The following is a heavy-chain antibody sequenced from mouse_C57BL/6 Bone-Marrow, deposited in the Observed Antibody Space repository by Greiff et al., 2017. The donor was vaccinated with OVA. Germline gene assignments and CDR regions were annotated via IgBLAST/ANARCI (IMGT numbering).Heavy chain of an antibody. V-gene: IGHV5-17*01. D-gene: IGHD2-4*01. CDR1: GFTFSDYG. CDR2: ISSGSSTI. Sequence: EVMLVESGGGLVKPGGSLTLSCAASGFTFSDYGMHWVRQAPEKGLEWVAYISSGSSTIYYADTVKGRFTISRDKAKNTLFLQMTSLRSEDTAMYYCARGGRYYDYDEGFAYWGQGTLVTVSA. J-gene: IGHJ3*01. CDR3: ARGGRYYDYDEGFAY.